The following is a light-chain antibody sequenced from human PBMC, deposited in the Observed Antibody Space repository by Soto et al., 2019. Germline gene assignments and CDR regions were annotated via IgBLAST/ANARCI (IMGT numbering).Light chain of an antibody. CDR2: AAS. CDR3: QQSAAVPHT. CDR1: QGIGTY. V-gene: IGKV1-12*01. Sequence: DIQMTQFPSSVSASVGDRVTITWRASQGIGTYLGWYLQKPGKDPMLLIFAASTLRTGVPSRFSGSGSGINFTLTISSLQPADFATYYCQQSAAVPHTFGQGTKVEI. J-gene: IGKJ2*01.